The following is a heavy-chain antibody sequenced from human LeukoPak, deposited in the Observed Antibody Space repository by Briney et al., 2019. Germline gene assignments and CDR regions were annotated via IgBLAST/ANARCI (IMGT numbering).Heavy chain of an antibody. V-gene: IGHV3-11*01. CDR2: SSSSGSTI. Sequence: GGSLRLSCAASGFTISDYYLSWIRQAPGKGLERDSYSSSSGSTIYYEDSVKGRLAISRDNAKNSLYLQMNSLRTEDGAVYYCARLRDFIDYWGQGTLVTVSS. D-gene: IGHD3/OR15-3a*01. CDR3: ARLRDFIDY. J-gene: IGHJ4*02. CDR1: GFTISDYY.